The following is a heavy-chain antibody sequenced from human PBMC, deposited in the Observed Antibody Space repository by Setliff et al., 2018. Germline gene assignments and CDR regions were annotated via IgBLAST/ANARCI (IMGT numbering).Heavy chain of an antibody. CDR1: GFTFSTCR. D-gene: IGHD2-15*01. J-gene: IGHJ4*02. V-gene: IGHV3-33*08. CDR2: IWDDGGNK. Sequence: GGSLRLSCAASGFTFSTCRMHWVRQDPGKGLEWVAVIWDDGGNKYHADSVKGRVTISGDNSKNTLYLQTNSLRPEDTAVYYCARTCSGSGCYAGLESWGQGTPVTVSS. CDR3: ARTCSGSGCYAGLES.